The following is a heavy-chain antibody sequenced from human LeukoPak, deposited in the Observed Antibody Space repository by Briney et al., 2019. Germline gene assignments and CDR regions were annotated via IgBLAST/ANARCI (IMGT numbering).Heavy chain of an antibody. Sequence: GGSLRFSCAASGFTFSSYGMHWVRQAPGKGLEWVAFIRYDGSNKYYADSVKGRFTISRDNSKNTLYLQMNSLRAEDTAVYYCAKLVLRYFDWLMDYWGQGTLVTVSS. D-gene: IGHD3-9*01. V-gene: IGHV3-30*02. CDR2: IRYDGSNK. J-gene: IGHJ4*02. CDR1: GFTFSSYG. CDR3: AKLVLRYFDWLMDY.